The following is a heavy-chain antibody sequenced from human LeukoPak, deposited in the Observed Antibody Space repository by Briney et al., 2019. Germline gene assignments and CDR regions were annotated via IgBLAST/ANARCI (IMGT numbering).Heavy chain of an antibody. V-gene: IGHV4-30-4*01. D-gene: IGHD5-18*01. Sequence: SETLSLTCTVSGGSISSGDYYWSWIRQPPGKGLEWIGYIYYSGSTYYNPSLKSRVTISVDTSKNQFSLKLSSVTAADTAVYYCARDRGYSYLYYFDYWGQGTLVTVSS. J-gene: IGHJ4*02. CDR3: ARDRGYSYLYYFDY. CDR2: IYYSGST. CDR1: GGSISSGDYY.